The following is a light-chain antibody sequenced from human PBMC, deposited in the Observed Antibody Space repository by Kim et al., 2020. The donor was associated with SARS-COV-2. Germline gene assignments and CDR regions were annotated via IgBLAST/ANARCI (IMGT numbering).Light chain of an antibody. CDR3: QQYNSYPYT. V-gene: IGKV1-5*03. J-gene: IGKJ2*01. CDR1: QSISSW. CDR2: KAS. Sequence: DIQMTQSPSTLSASVGDRVTITCRASQSISSWLAWYQQKPGKAPKLLIYKASSLESGVPSRFSGSGSGTEFTLAISSLQPDDFATYYCQQYNSYPYTFGQGTKLEI.